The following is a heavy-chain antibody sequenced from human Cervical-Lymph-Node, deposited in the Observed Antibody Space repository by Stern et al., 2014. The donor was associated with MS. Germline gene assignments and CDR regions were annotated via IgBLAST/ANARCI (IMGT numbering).Heavy chain of an antibody. CDR1: GYTFNRYG. CDR2: ISAYNGNT. J-gene: IGHJ3*02. V-gene: IGHV1-18*01. CDR3: ARGLLGSENAFDI. D-gene: IGHD2-15*01. Sequence: VQLVQSVAEVKKPGASVQVSCKASGYTFNRYGISWVRTAPGQGLEWMGGISAYNGNTNYAQKLQGRVTMTTDTSTSTACMELRSLRSDDTSVYCCARGLLGSENAFDIWGQGTMVTVSS.